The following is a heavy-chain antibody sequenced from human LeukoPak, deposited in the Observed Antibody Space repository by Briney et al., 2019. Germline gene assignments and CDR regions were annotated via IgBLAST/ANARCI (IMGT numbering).Heavy chain of an antibody. CDR3: ARDKVVGATYFDY. J-gene: IGHJ4*02. CDR2: IKHDGSEK. CDR1: GFTFTSYW. Sequence: GGSLRLSCAASGFTFTSYWMNWVRQAPGKGLEWVANIKHDGSEKYYVDSLKGRFTISRDNAKNSLYLQMNSLRAEDTAVYYCARDKVVGATYFDYWGQGTLVTVSS. V-gene: IGHV3-7*01. D-gene: IGHD1-26*01.